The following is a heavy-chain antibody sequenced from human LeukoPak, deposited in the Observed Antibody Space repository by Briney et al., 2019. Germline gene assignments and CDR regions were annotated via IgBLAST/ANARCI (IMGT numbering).Heavy chain of an antibody. Sequence: GGSLRLSCAASGFTFSGSAMHWVRQASGKGLEWVGRIRSKANSYATAYAASVKGRFAIPRDDSKNTAYLQMNSLKTEGTAVYYCTRPDDYGDYWGQGTLVTVSS. CDR2: IRSKANSYAT. CDR3: TRPDDYGDY. J-gene: IGHJ4*02. V-gene: IGHV3-73*01. CDR1: GFTFSGSA.